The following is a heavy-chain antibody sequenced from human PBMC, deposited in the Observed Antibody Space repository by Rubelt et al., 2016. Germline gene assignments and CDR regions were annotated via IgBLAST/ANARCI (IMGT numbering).Heavy chain of an antibody. Sequence: QVQLQQWGAGLLKPSATLSLTCAVYGGSFSGFYWSWIRQPPGKGLEWIGEIRHRGSTNYNPSIKSRVTLSVDTFKNQFSLKLTSGTAADTTVYYCARERIAARGLFDPWAQGTLVTVSS. V-gene: IGHV4-34*01. CDR3: ARERIAARGLFDP. CDR1: GGSFSGFY. D-gene: IGHD6-6*01. CDR2: IRHRGST. J-gene: IGHJ5*02.